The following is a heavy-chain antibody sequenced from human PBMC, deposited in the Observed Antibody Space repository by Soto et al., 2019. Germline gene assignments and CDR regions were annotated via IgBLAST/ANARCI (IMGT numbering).Heavy chain of an antibody. V-gene: IGHV3-30-3*01. CDR1: GFTFSSYA. CDR2: ISYDGSNK. D-gene: IGHD5-18*01. Sequence: GGSLRLSCAASGFTFSSYAMHWVRQAPGKGLEWVAVISYDGSNKYYADSVKGRFTISRDNSKNTLYLQMNSLRAEDTAVYYCARAPVDTAMAHFDYWGQGTLVTVSS. J-gene: IGHJ4*02. CDR3: ARAPVDTAMAHFDY.